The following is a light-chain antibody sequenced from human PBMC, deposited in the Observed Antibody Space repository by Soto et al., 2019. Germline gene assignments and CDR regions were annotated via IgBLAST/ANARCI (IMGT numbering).Light chain of an antibody. CDR3: QLRSNWLT. V-gene: IGKV3-11*01. Sequence: EIVSTHSPATLSLSPEERATLSCRASQSVSTYLAWYQQKPGQAPRLLIYDASNRTTGIPARFSGSGSGTDFTLTISSLESEGFAVYYCQLRSNWLTFGGGTKVEIK. CDR2: DAS. CDR1: QSVSTY. J-gene: IGKJ4*01.